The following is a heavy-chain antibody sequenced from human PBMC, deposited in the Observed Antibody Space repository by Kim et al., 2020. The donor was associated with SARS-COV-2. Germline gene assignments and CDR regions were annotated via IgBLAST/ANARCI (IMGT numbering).Heavy chain of an antibody. CDR3: ARDGGYDLYYYYMDV. V-gene: IGHV1-46*01. Sequence: ASVKVSCKASGYTFTSYYMHWVRQAPGQGLEWMGIINPSGGSTSYAQKFQGRVTMTRDTSTSTVYMELSSLRSEDTAVYYCARDGGYDLYYYYMDVWGKGTTVTVSS. CDR2: INPSGGST. CDR1: GYTFTSYY. D-gene: IGHD5-12*01. J-gene: IGHJ6*03.